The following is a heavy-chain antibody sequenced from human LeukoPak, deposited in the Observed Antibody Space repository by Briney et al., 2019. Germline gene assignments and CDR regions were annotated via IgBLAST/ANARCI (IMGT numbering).Heavy chain of an antibody. J-gene: IGHJ4*02. V-gene: IGHV4-61*02. CDR1: GGSISSGSYY. D-gene: IGHD3-10*01. Sequence: SQTLSLTCTVSGGSISSGSYYWSWIRQPAGKGLEWIGRIYTSGSTNYNPSLKSRVTISVDTSKNQFSLKLSSVTAADTAVYYCSRLTYYYGASRYYFDSWGQGTLVTVSS. CDR3: SRLTYYYGASRYYFDS. CDR2: IYTSGST.